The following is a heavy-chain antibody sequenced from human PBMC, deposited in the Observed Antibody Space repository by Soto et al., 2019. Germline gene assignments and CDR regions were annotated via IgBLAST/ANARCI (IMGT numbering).Heavy chain of an antibody. Sequence: EVQLLESGGGLVQPGGSLRLSCAASGFTFSSYAMSWVRQAPGKGLEWVSPISGSGGSTYYADSVKGRFTISRDNSKNTLYLQMNSLRAEDTAVYYCAKSFYPTRERTTVNWYFDLWGRGTLVTVSS. CDR1: GFTFSSYA. D-gene: IGHD4-17*01. CDR2: ISGSGGST. CDR3: AKSFYPTRERTTVNWYFDL. J-gene: IGHJ2*01. V-gene: IGHV3-23*01.